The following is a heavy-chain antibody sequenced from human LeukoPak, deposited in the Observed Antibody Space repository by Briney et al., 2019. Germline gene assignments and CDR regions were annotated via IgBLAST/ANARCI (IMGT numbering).Heavy chain of an antibody. CDR1: GFTFSGSA. Sequence: GGSLRLSCGASGFTFSGSAVHWVRQASGKGLEWIGRIRSKVNSYATAYAASVKGRFTISRDDSKNTAYLQMNSLKTEDTAVYYCARGISSSGWLDYWGQGTLVTVSS. CDR3: ARGISSSGWLDY. V-gene: IGHV3-73*01. CDR2: IRSKVNSYAT. D-gene: IGHD6-19*01. J-gene: IGHJ4*02.